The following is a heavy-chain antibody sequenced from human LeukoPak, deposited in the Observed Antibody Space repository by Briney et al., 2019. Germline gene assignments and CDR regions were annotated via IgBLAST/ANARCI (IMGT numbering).Heavy chain of an antibody. V-gene: IGHV4-34*01. Sequence: SETLSLTCAVYGGSFSGYYWSWIRQPPGKGPEWMGEINHSGSTNYHPSLKSRVTISVGTSKNQFSLKLSSVTAADTAVYYCARAAVTTKPFDYWGQGTLVTVSS. CDR2: INHSGST. J-gene: IGHJ4*02. CDR1: GGSFSGYY. D-gene: IGHD4-17*01. CDR3: ARAAVTTKPFDY.